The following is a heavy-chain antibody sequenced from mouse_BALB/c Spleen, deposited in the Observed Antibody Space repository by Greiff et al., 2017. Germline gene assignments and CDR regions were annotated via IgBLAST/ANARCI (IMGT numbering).Heavy chain of an antibody. CDR1: GFTFSSYA. Sequence: DVMLVESGGGLVKPGGSLKLSCAASGFTFSSYAMSWVRQTPEKRLEWVASISSGGSTYYPDSVKGRFTISRDNARNILYLQMSSLRSEDTAMYYCARAFYYYGSSTPHWYFDVWGAGTTVTVSS. V-gene: IGHV5-6-5*01. D-gene: IGHD1-1*01. CDR3: ARAFYYYGSSTPHWYFDV. CDR2: ISSGGST. J-gene: IGHJ1*01.